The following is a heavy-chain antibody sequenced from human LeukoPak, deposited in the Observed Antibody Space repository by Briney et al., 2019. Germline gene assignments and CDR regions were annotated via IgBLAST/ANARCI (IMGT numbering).Heavy chain of an antibody. Sequence: ASVKVSCKASGYTFTSYDINWVRQATGQGLEWMGWINPNSGGTNYAQKFQGRVTMTRDTSISTAYMELSRLRSDDTAVYYCARTSGYDWADYWGQGTLVTVSS. J-gene: IGHJ4*02. CDR3: ARTSGYDWADY. CDR2: INPNSGGT. V-gene: IGHV1-2*02. CDR1: GYTFTSYD. D-gene: IGHD5-12*01.